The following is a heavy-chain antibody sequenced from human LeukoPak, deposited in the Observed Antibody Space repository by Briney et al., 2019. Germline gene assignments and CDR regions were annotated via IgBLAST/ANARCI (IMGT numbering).Heavy chain of an antibody. D-gene: IGHD3-10*01. V-gene: IGHV3-11*06. CDR3: ARGGPGGSGSYYIY. CDR2: ISSSSSYT. CDR1: GFTLSDYY. Sequence: PGGSLRLSCAASGFTLSDYYMSWIRQAPGKGLEWVSYISSSSSYTNYADSVKGRFTISRDNAKNSLYLQMNSLRAEDTAVYYCARGGPGGSGSYYIYWGQGTLVTVSS. J-gene: IGHJ4*02.